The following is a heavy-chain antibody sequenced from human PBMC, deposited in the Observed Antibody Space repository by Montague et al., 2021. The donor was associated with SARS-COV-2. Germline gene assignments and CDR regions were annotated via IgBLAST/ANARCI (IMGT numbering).Heavy chain of an antibody. CDR2: IHHTGIT. CDR3: ASHPVFQQLYS. CDR1: GASATSINW. D-gene: IGHD6-13*01. Sequence: SETLSLTCAVSGASATSINWWSWVRQHPGRGLEWIAEIHHTGITNFNTSLRSRVSISLETSKNQFSLTLNSVTAADTATYFCASHPVFQQLYSWGQGTLVSVSS. J-gene: IGHJ4*02. V-gene: IGHV4-4*02.